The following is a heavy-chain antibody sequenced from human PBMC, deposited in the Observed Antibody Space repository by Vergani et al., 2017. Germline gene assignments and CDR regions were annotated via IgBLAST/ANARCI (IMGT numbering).Heavy chain of an antibody. CDR2: ISSSGSTI. D-gene: IGHD1-26*01. CDR1: GFTFSSYE. Sequence: EVQLVESGGGLVQPGGSLRLSCAASGFTFSSYEMNWVRQAPGKGLEWVSYISSSGSTIYYADSVKGRFTISRDNSKNTLYLQMNSLRAEDTAVYYCARDRAGWELLDNWFDPWGQGTLVTVSS. V-gene: IGHV3-48*03. J-gene: IGHJ5*02. CDR3: ARDRAGWELLDNWFDP.